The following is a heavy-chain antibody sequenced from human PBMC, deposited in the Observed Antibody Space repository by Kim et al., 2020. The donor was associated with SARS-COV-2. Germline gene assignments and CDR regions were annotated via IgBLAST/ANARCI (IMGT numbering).Heavy chain of an antibody. CDR3: AREGQYSSGPYYYGMDV. CDR1: GGTFSSYA. J-gene: IGHJ6*02. CDR2: IIPIFGTA. V-gene: IGHV1-69*13. Sequence: SVKVSCKASGGTFSSYAISWVRQAPGQGLEWMGGIIPIFGTANYAQKFQGRVTITADESTSTAYMELSSLRSEDTAVYYCAREGQYSSGPYYYGMDVWGQGTTVTVSS. D-gene: IGHD6-19*01.